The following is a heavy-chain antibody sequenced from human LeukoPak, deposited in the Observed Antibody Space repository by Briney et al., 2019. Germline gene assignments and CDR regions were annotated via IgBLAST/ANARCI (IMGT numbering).Heavy chain of an antibody. Sequence: GGPLRLSCAASGFTFSTYAMSWVRQAPGKGLEWVSAVTVSGRGGSTYYAASVKGRFTISRDNSKNTLYLQMNSLRAEDTALYYCAKSPTYCGSDCYSTFDYWGQGNLVTVSS. D-gene: IGHD2-21*02. J-gene: IGHJ4*02. V-gene: IGHV3-23*01. CDR2: VTVSGRGGST. CDR3: AKSPTYCGSDCYSTFDY. CDR1: GFTFSTYA.